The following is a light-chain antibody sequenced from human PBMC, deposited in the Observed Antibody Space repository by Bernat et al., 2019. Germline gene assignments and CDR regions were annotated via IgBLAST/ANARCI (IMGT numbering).Light chain of an antibody. CDR2: AAS. V-gene: IGKV1-16*01. J-gene: IGKJ2*01. Sequence: DIQMTQSPPSLSASVGDRVTITCRASQGITRYLVWFQQKPGKAPKSLIYAASSLESGVPSRFSGTGSGTDFTLTINSLQPADFATYYCHQYGSPFRSFGQVTTVEIK. CDR1: QGITRY. CDR3: HQYGSPFRS.